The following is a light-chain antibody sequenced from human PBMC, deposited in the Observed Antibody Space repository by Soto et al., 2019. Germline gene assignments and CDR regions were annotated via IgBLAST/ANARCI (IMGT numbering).Light chain of an antibody. V-gene: IGLV1-47*01. CDR1: SSNIGSNY. CDR3: VAWDDSLSGRGVV. CDR2: RNN. J-gene: IGLJ2*01. Sequence: QSVLTQPPSASGTPGQRVTISCSGSSSNIGSNYVYWYQQLPGTAPKLLIYRNNQRPSGVPDRFSGSKSGTSASLAISGLRSEDEADYYCVAWDDSLSGRGVVFGGGTKLTVL.